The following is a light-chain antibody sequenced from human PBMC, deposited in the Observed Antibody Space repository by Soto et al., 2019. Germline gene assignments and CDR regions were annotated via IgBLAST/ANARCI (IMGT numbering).Light chain of an antibody. CDR1: SSDVGRYRY. CDR3: ASYTTSSTLV. J-gene: IGLJ1*01. V-gene: IGLV2-14*01. Sequence: QSALTQPPSVSGSRGQSITISCTGSSSDVGRYRYVAWYQHHPGKAPKLMIYEVTNRPSGLSNRFSGSTSGNTASLTISGLQAEDEADYFCASYTTSSTLVFGTGTKLTVL. CDR2: EVT.